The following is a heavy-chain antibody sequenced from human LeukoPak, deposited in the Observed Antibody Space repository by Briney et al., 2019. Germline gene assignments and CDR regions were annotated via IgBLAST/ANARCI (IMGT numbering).Heavy chain of an antibody. J-gene: IGHJ4*02. V-gene: IGHV3-23*01. CDR1: GFRFSSHA. CDR2: VGGSGGNT. Sequence: GGSLSLSWAASGFRFSSHARGGVRQAPGRGREWASAVGGSGGNTYYADSVKGRFIISRDNSKNTLFLQMNSPRAEDTAVYYCVSRPSCDRSTCLYYFDFWGQGTLVTVFS. D-gene: IGHD2-2*01. CDR3: VSRPSCDRSTCLYYFDF.